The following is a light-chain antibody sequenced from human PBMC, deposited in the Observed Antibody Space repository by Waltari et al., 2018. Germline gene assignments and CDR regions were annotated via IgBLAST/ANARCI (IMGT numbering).Light chain of an antibody. CDR3: CSYAGSSTSV. J-gene: IGLJ1*01. V-gene: IGLV2-23*02. CDR2: EVS. Sequence: QSALTQPASVSGSPGQSITISCTGTSSDVGSYNLVSWYQQHPGKAPKLMLYEVSKRPSGVSNRFSGSKSGNTASLTISGLQAEDEADYYCCSYAGSSTSVFGTGTKVTVL. CDR1: SSDVGSYNL.